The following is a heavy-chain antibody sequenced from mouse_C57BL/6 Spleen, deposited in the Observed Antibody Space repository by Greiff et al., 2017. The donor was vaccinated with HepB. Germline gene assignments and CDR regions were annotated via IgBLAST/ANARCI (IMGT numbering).Heavy chain of an antibody. J-gene: IGHJ1*03. CDR2: IPPNSGST. CDR1: GYTFTSYW. Sequence: QVQLQQPGAELVKPGASVKLSCKASGYTFTSYWMHWVKQRPGQGLEWIGMIPPNSGSTNYNEKFKSKATLTVDKSSSTAYMQLSSLTSEDSAVYYCARRRPYYYGSSYWYFDVWGTGTTVTVSS. D-gene: IGHD1-1*01. CDR3: ARRRPYYYGSSYWYFDV. V-gene: IGHV1-64*01.